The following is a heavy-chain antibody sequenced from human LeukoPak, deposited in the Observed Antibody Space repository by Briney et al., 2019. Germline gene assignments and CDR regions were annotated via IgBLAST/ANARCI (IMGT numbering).Heavy chain of an antibody. J-gene: IGHJ4*02. V-gene: IGHV1-69*13. Sequence: GASVKVSCKASGGTFSSYAISWVRQAPGQGLEWMGGIIPIFGTANYAQKFQGRVTITADESTSTAYMELSSLRSEDTAVYCCARVEPYDFWSGYYNIDYWGQGTLVTVSS. CDR3: ARVEPYDFWSGYYNIDY. CDR2: IIPIFGTA. D-gene: IGHD3-3*01. CDR1: GGTFSSYA.